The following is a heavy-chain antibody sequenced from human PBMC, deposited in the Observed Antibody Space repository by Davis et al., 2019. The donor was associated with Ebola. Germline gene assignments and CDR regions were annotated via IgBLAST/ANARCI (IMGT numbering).Heavy chain of an antibody. Sequence: GESLKISCAASEFSFSNYGMHWVRQAPGKGLEWVTFIRFDGSNKYYADSVKGRFTISRDNSKNTLYLQMNSLRAEDTAVYYCAKDRTGYGDYFDYWGQGTLVTVSS. CDR1: EFSFSNYG. D-gene: IGHD4-17*01. J-gene: IGHJ4*02. V-gene: IGHV3-30*02. CDR2: IRFDGSNK. CDR3: AKDRTGYGDYFDY.